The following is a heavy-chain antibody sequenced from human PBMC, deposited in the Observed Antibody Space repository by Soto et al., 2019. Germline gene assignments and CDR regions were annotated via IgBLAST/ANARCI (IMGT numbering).Heavy chain of an antibody. CDR2: ISPSGGST. D-gene: IGHD3-10*01. J-gene: IGHJ4*02. Sequence: ASVKVSCKASGYTFTSYYIHWVRQAPGQGLEWMGIISPSGGSTSYAQKFQGRVTMTRDTSTSTVYMELSSLRSEDTAVYYCARGLNYYGSGSLVDYWGQGTLVTVSS. CDR3: ARGLNYYGSGSLVDY. V-gene: IGHV1-46*01. CDR1: GYTFTSYY.